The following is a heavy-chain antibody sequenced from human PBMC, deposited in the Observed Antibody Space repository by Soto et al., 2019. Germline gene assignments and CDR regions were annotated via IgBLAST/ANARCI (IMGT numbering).Heavy chain of an antibody. CDR1: GDTFTSYA. CDR2: INAGNGNT. V-gene: IGHV1-3*01. D-gene: IGHD6-19*01. Sequence: ASVKVSCKASGDTFTSYAMHWVRQAPGQRLEWMGWINAGNGNTKYSQKFQGRVTITRDTSASTAYMELSSLRSEDTAVYYCARESSGWFYYYYYGMDVWGQGTTVTVS. J-gene: IGHJ6*02. CDR3: ARESSGWFYYYYYGMDV.